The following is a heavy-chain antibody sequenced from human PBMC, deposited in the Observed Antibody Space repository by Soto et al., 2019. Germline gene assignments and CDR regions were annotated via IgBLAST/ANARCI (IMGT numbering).Heavy chain of an antibody. J-gene: IGHJ4*02. Sequence: QVQLQESGPGLVKPSQTLSLTCTGSGGSISSGGYYWSWIRQHPGKGLEWIGYIYYSGSTYYNPSLKSRVTISVDTSKNQFSLKLSSVTAADTAVYYCARAEAVTHETNGFDYWGQGTLVTVSS. CDR1: GGSISSGGYY. CDR2: IYYSGST. V-gene: IGHV4-31*03. D-gene: IGHD4-17*01. CDR3: ARAEAVTHETNGFDY.